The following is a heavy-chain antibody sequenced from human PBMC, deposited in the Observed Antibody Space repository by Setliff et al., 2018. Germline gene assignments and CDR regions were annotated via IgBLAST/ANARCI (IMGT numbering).Heavy chain of an antibody. J-gene: IGHJ4*02. V-gene: IGHV4-38-2*01. CDR2: ISHSGYT. CDR1: GYSIGSGYY. Sequence: SETLSLTCGVTGYSIGSGYYWGWIRLSPGKGLEWIGDISHSGYTYYNPSLSSRVVISVDTSKNQFSLKLSSVTAADTAVYYCARGAGWCCDSSGYYYDYWGQGTLVTVSS. CDR3: ARGAGWCCDSSGYYYDY. D-gene: IGHD3-22*01.